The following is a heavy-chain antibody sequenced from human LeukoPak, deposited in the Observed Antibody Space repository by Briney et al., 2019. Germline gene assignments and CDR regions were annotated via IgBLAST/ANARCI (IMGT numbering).Heavy chain of an antibody. CDR3: AKDRLSTPIAPRFDP. CDR1: GFTFSSYS. Sequence: GGSLRLSRAASGFTFSSYSMNWVRQAPGKGLEWVSVISGSGASSSYADSVQGRFTISRDNSKNTLYLQMNSLRAEDTALYYCAKDRLSTPIAPRFDPWGQGTQVTVSS. D-gene: IGHD2-21*02. J-gene: IGHJ5*02. CDR2: ISGSGASS. V-gene: IGHV3-23*01.